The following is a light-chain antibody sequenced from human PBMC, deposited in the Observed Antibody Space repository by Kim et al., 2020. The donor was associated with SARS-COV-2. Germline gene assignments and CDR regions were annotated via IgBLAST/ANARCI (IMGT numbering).Light chain of an antibody. CDR1: QSVSSN. J-gene: IGKJ1*01. CDR2: GAS. V-gene: IGKV3-15*01. CDR3: QQYNNWPVT. Sequence: VSPGERATLSCRASQSVSSNLAWYQQKPGQAPRLLIYGASTRATGIPARFSGSGSGTDFTLTISSLQSEDFAVYYCQQYNNWPVTFGQGTKV.